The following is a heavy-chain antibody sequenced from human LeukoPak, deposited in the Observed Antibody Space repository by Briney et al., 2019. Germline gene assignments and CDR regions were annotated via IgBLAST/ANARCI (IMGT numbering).Heavy chain of an antibody. D-gene: IGHD1-26*01. V-gene: IGHV4-39*07. CDR1: GGSISSSSYC. Sequence: SETLSLTCTVSGGSISSSSYCWGWIRQPPGKGLEWIGSIYHSGSTYYNPSLKSRVTISVDTSKNQFSLKLSSVTAADTAVYYCARDRELRPVGYFDYWGQGTLVTVSS. J-gene: IGHJ4*02. CDR2: IYHSGST. CDR3: ARDRELRPVGYFDY.